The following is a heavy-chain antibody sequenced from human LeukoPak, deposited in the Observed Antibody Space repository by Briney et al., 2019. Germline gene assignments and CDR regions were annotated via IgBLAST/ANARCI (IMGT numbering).Heavy chain of an antibody. Sequence: SETLSLTCTVSGGSISSSSYYWGWIRQPPGKGLEWIGSIYYSGSTYYNPSLKSRVTISVDTSKNQFSLKLSSVTAADTAVYYCARDQESSGYDSQGYWGQGTLVTVSS. J-gene: IGHJ4*02. CDR2: IYYSGST. V-gene: IGHV4-39*07. D-gene: IGHD5-12*01. CDR3: ARDQESSGYDSQGY. CDR1: GGSISSSSYY.